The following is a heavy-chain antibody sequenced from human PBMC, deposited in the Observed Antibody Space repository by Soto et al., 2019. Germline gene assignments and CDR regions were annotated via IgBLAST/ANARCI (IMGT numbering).Heavy chain of an antibody. J-gene: IGHJ4*02. V-gene: IGHV3-33*01. CDR1: GFTFSSYG. D-gene: IGHD3-10*01. CDR2: IWYDGSNK. CDR3: ARASPMVRGVTDY. Sequence: QVQLVESGGGVVQPGRSLRLSCAASGFTFSSYGMHWVRQAPGKGLEWVAVIWYDGSNKYYADSVKGRFTISRDNSKNTLYLQMNSLRAEDTAVYYCARASPMVRGVTDYWGQGTLVTVSS.